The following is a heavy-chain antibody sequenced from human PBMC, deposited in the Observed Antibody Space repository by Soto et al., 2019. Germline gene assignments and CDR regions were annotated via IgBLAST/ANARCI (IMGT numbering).Heavy chain of an antibody. J-gene: IGHJ6*02. CDR1: EFTFSNYG. CDR2: ILKDGSNR. D-gene: IGHD3-10*01. V-gene: IGHV3-33*01. Sequence: QVQLVESGGGVVQPGRSLRLSCAASEFTFSNYGMHWVRQAPGKGLEWVAVILKDGSNRYHADSVKDRFTISRDNSKNTLYLQMSSLRAEDTAVYYCARDDEYSGNGMDVWGQGTTVTVS. CDR3: ARDDEYSGNGMDV.